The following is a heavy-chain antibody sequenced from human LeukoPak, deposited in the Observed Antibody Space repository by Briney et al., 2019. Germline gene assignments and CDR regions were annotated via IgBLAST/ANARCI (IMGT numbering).Heavy chain of an antibody. D-gene: IGHD2-2*02. CDR3: ARGYCSSTSCYTGGINWFDP. V-gene: IGHV1-69*13. CDR1: GGTFSSYA. Sequence: GASVKVSCKASGGTFSSYAISWVRQAPGQGLEWMGGIIPIFGTANYAQKFQGRVTITADESTSTAYMELSSLRSEDTAVYYCARGYCSSTSCYTGGINWFDPWGQGTLVTVSS. J-gene: IGHJ5*02. CDR2: IIPIFGTA.